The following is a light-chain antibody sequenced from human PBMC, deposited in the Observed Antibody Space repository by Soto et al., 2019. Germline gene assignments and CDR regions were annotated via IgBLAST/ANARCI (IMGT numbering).Light chain of an antibody. CDR2: DGF. V-gene: IGKV3D-20*01. CDR3: QQYGSLPLCT. Sequence: TISAATLSLSPRERATLSCGASQSVSSSRLAWYQQKPALAPRLLIYDGFLRATGIPDRFSGSGSGTDFTLTISRLEPEDFAVYYCQQYGSLPLCTFGQVTMLDIK. CDR1: QSVSSSR. J-gene: IGKJ1*01.